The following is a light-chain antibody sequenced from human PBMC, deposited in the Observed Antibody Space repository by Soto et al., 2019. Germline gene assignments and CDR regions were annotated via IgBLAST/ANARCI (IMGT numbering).Light chain of an antibody. J-gene: IGKJ1*01. CDR2: KAS. CDR1: QSFATW. V-gene: IGKV1-5*03. Sequence: DIQMIQSPSTLSASIGDRVTITCRASQSFATWLAWYQQKPGKAPRLLIYKASSLQSGVPSRFSGRASGTEFTLTVSSLQPDDFATYYCQHSRTFGQGTKVEIK. CDR3: QHSRT.